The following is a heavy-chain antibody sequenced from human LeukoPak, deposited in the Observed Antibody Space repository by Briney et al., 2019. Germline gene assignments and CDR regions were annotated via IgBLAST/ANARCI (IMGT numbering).Heavy chain of an antibody. Sequence: ASVKVSCKASGYTFTGYYMHWVRQAPGQGLEWMGWINPNSGGTNYAQKFQGRVTMTRDTSISTAYMELSRLRSDDMAVHYCAREGRAVAGPYDAFDIWGQGTMVTVSS. CDR2: INPNSGGT. CDR1: GYTFTGYY. D-gene: IGHD6-19*01. CDR3: AREGRAVAGPYDAFDI. V-gene: IGHV1-2*02. J-gene: IGHJ3*02.